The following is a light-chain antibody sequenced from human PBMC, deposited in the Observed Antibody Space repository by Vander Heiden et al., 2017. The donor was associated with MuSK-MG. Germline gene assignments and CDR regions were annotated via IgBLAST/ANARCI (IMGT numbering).Light chain of an antibody. CDR1: QSVSSN. CDR3: QQYNNWPRT. CDR2: GAS. J-gene: IGKJ1*01. Sequence: EIVMTQSPATLSVSPGERDTLSCRASQSVSSNLAWYQQKPGQAPRLLIYGASTRATGIPARFSGSGSGTEFTLTISSLQSEDLAVYYCQQYNNWPRTFGQGTKVELK. V-gene: IGKV3-15*01.